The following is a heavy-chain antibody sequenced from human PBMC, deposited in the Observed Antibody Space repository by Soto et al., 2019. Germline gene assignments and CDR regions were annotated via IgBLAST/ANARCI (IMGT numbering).Heavy chain of an antibody. D-gene: IGHD2-15*01. V-gene: IGHV4-59*11. J-gene: IGHJ4*02. CDR1: GGSMSIHD. CDR3: PRVQMPTLFFDY. CDR2: IYSSGTH. Sequence: SVTRSLTCDFAGGSMSIHDWSWVRQPPGKGLEWIGYIYSSGTHNYNPSLESRLTISIDTSKNQFSLRLSSVTAADTAVYYCPRVQMPTLFFDYWGQGTLVTVSS.